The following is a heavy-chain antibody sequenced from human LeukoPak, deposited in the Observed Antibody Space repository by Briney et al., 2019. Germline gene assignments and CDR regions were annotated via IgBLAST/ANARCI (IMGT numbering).Heavy chain of an antibody. CDR1: GYSISSGYY. CDR3: ARDPDYYDPGY. J-gene: IGHJ4*02. V-gene: IGHV4-38-2*02. Sequence: PSETLSLTCTVSGYSISSGYYWAWIRQPPGKGLEWIGSIYHSGSTYYNPSLKSRVTISIDTSKSQFSLNLSSVTAADAAVYFCARDPDYYDPGYWGQGTLVTVSS. D-gene: IGHD3-22*01. CDR2: IYHSGST.